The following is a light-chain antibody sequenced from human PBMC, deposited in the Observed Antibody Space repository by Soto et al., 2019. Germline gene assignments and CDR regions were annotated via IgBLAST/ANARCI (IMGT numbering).Light chain of an antibody. V-gene: IGLV3-21*04. J-gene: IGLJ1*01. Sequence: SYEMTQPPSVSVAPGKTARITCGGNNIGSKSVHWYQKKPGRAPVLVIYYDSDRPSGIPERFSGSNSGNTATLTISRVEAGDEADCYCQVWDSSSDHYVFGTGTKLTVL. CDR2: YDS. CDR3: QVWDSSSDHYV. CDR1: NIGSKS.